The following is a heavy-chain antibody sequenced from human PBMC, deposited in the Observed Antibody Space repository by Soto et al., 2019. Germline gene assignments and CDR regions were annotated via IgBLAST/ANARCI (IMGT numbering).Heavy chain of an antibody. D-gene: IGHD3-3*01. V-gene: IGHV4-59*08. CDR3: ARHAYYDFWSGYYAWFDP. J-gene: IGHJ5*02. Sequence: SETLSLTCTVSGGSISSYYWSWIRQPPGKGLEWIGYIYYSGSTNYNPSLKSRVTISVDTSKNQFSLKLSSVTAADTAVYYCARHAYYDFWSGYYAWFDPWGQGTLVTVSS. CDR2: IYYSGST. CDR1: GGSISSYY.